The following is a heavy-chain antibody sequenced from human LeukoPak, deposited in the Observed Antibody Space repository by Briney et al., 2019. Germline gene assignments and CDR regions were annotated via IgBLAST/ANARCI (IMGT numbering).Heavy chain of an antibody. V-gene: IGHV4-34*01. CDR1: GVSFDDYY. CDR3: TTMTTGHDY. J-gene: IGHJ4*02. CDR2: INHSGYT. Sequence: SETLSLTSGVSGVSFDDYYWRWVRQTPGKGLEWLGEINHSGYTNDSPSLKSRVTLSIDTSRKQFSLNLRSVTVADAGIYYCTTMTTGHDYWGQGTLVTVSS. D-gene: IGHD4-17*01.